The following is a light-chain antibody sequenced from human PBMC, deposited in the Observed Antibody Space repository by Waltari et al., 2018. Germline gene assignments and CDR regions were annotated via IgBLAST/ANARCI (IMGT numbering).Light chain of an antibody. Sequence: QSALTQPASVSGSPGQSITISCTGTSNYVGGYKYVSWYQQHPGKAPKVLIYDVNNRPSGVSNRFSSSKSGNTASLTISGLQADDEADYFCSSYTSSTSVIFGGGTKVTVL. CDR3: SSYTSSTSVI. CDR1: SNYVGGYKY. V-gene: IGLV2-14*03. J-gene: IGLJ2*01. CDR2: DVN.